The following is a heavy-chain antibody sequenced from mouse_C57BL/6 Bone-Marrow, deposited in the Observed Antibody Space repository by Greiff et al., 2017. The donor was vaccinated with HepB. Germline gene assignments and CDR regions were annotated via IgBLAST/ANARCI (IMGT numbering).Heavy chain of an antibody. CDR2: IYPRDGST. CDR3: ANYYGSSSYAMDY. CDR1: GYTFTDHT. J-gene: IGHJ4*01. D-gene: IGHD1-1*01. Sequence: VQLQQSDAELVKPGASVKISCKVSGYTFTDHTIHWMKQRPEQGLEWIGYIYPRDGSTKYNEKFKGKATLTADKSSSTAYMQLNSLTSEDSAVYFCANYYGSSSYAMDYWGQGTSVTVSS. V-gene: IGHV1-78*01.